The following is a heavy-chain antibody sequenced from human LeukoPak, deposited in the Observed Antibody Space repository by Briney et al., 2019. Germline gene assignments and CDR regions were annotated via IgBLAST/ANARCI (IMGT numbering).Heavy chain of an antibody. V-gene: IGHV4-59*01. Sequence: SETLSLTCTVSGGSISGYYWSWIRQPPEKGLEWIGYIYYSGSTSYNPSLKSRVTISVDTSKNQLFLRLTSVTAADTAVYYCARDQMDTAMGGDWFDPWGQGTLVTVSS. CDR3: ARDQMDTAMGGDWFDP. CDR1: GGSISGYY. D-gene: IGHD5-18*01. CDR2: IYYSGST. J-gene: IGHJ5*02.